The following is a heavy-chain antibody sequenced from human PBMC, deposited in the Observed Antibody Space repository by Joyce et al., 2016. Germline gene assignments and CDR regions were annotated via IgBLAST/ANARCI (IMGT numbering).Heavy chain of an antibody. J-gene: IGHJ5*02. V-gene: IGHV3-23*01. CDR1: GFTFVGYA. Sequence: EVQLLESGGGLVQPGGSLRLSCAASGFTFVGYAMSWVRQAPGKGLEWVSAIGADSRGTQYAESVRGRFTISRDDSDNSLYLHMRGLRSDDTAVYYCVRPRVAVAGTRWFDPWGQGTLVTVSS. D-gene: IGHD6-13*01. CDR2: IGADSRGT. CDR3: VRPRVAVAGTRWFDP.